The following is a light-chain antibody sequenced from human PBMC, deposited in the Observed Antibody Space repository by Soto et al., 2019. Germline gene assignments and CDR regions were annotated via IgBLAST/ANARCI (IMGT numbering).Light chain of an antibody. CDR1: QSVTSN. CDR3: QQYGKWPVT. J-gene: IGKJ4*01. Sequence: EVVMTQSPATLSVSPGERVTFSCRARQSVTSNFAWYQHKPGQSPRLLISGASTGASGIPPRFHGSGSVTEFALTGDSRQSEDFAVYYCQQYGKWPVTFGGGTQVEIK. V-gene: IGKV3-15*01. CDR2: GAS.